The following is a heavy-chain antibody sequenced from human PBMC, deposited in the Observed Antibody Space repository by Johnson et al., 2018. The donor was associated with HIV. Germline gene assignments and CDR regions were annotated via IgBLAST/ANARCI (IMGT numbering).Heavy chain of an antibody. D-gene: IGHD3-22*01. CDR2: IYSGGTT. CDR1: GFTFSSYA. Sequence: QVQLVESGGGVVQPGRSLRLSCAASGFTFSSYAMHWVRQAPGKGLEWVSVIYSGGTTYYVDSVKGRFTISRDNAKTTLYLQMNSLRAEDTAVYYCAREVNAFDIWGQGTVVTVSS. CDR3: AREVNAFDI. J-gene: IGHJ3*02. V-gene: IGHV3-NL1*01.